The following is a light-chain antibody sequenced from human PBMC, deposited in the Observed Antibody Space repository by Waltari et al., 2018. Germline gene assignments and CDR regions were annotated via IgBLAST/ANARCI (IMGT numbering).Light chain of an antibody. CDR3: QQYNNWPPGT. CDR2: HAS. Sequence: ETVVTQSPGTLSVSPGERATLHCRTSPSIGSSLAWYQQKPGQSPRLLIYHASTRATGIPARFSGSGSETEFTLTISSLQSEDSAVYYCQQYNNWPPGTFGQGTRVEV. J-gene: IGKJ1*01. V-gene: IGKV3D-15*01. CDR1: PSIGSS.